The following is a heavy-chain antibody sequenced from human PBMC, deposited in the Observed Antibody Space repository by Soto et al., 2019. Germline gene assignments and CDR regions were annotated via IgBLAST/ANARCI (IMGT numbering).Heavy chain of an antibody. CDR2: IYPNDSDK. CDR3: ARKPRYYNGMDV. Sequence: GESLKISCKTSGYTFTTFWIGWVRQRPGKGLEWMGIIYPNDSDKRYNPSFQGQVTMSVDQSITTAYLQWSYLKASDTAMYYCARKPRYYNGMDVWGQGTTVTVYS. J-gene: IGHJ6*02. V-gene: IGHV5-51*01. CDR1: GYTFTTFW.